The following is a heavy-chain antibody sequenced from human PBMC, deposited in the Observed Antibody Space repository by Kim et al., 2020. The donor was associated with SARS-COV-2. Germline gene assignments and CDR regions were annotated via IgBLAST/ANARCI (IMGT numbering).Heavy chain of an antibody. D-gene: IGHD4-4*01. CDR2: T. V-gene: IGHV4-39*01. CDR3: ARHQSSNLLDY. Sequence: TYYTPSLNSRVTISVDTSKNQFSLKLSSVTAADTAVYYCARHQSSNLLDYWGQGTLVTVSS. J-gene: IGHJ4*02.